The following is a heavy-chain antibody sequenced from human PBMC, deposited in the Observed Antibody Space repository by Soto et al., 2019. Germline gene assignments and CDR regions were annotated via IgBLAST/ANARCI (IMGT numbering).Heavy chain of an antibody. CDR3: ARVPTVTLVFFDY. CDR2: IWYDGSNK. J-gene: IGHJ4*02. Sequence: QVQLVESGGGVVQPGRSLRLSCAASGFTFSSYGMHWVRQAPGKGLEWVAVIWYDGSNKYYADSVKGRFTISRDNSKNTLYLQMNSLRAEDTAVYYCARVPTVTLVFFDYWGQGTLVTVSS. V-gene: IGHV3-33*01. D-gene: IGHD4-17*01. CDR1: GFTFSSYG.